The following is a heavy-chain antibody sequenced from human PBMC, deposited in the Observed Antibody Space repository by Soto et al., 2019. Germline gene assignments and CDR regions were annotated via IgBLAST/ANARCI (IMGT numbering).Heavy chain of an antibody. Sequence: EVQLVESGGGLVKPGGSLRLSCAASGFTFSSYSMNWVRQAPGKGLEWVSSISSSSSYIYYADSVKGRFTISRDNAKNSRYLQMNSLRAEDTAVYYWARDLYYYDHWFDPWGQGTLVTVSS. V-gene: IGHV3-21*01. D-gene: IGHD3-22*01. J-gene: IGHJ5*02. CDR3: ARDLYYYDHWFDP. CDR2: ISSSSSYI. CDR1: GFTFSSYS.